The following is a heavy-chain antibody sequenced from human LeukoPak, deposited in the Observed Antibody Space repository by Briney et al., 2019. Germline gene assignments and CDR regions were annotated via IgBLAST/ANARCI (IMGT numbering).Heavy chain of an antibody. CDR2: IYGSGST. CDR1: GDSLSSHF. V-gene: IGHV4-59*08. CDR3: ARNVGWYSHDS. D-gene: IGHD6-19*01. Sequence: SETLSLTCTVSGDSLSSHFWSWIRQPPGKGLEWIGYIYGSGSTNYSASLKIPVTISEDTSKHHFSLKLTSVTAADTAVYYCARNVGWYSHDSWGQGTLVTVSS. J-gene: IGHJ4*02.